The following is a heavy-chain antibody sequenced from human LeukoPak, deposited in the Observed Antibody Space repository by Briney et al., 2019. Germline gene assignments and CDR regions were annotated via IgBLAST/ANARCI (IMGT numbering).Heavy chain of an antibody. CDR3: ARDYGGNSGWFDP. Sequence: ASVKVSCKASGYTFTSYDINWVRQATGQGLEWLGWMNPNSGDAGYAQKFQGRISMTRDTSMSTAYMELSSLTSEDTAIYYCARDYGGNSGWFDPWGQGTLVTVSA. J-gene: IGHJ5*02. CDR1: GYTFTSYD. D-gene: IGHD4-23*01. CDR2: MNPNSGDA. V-gene: IGHV1-8*01.